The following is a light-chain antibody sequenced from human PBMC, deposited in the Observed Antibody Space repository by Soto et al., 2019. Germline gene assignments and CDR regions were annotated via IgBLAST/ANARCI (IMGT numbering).Light chain of an antibody. CDR3: QQYNSYWT. V-gene: IGKV1-5*01. Sequence: DIQMTQSTSTLSASVGDRVTITCRASQSISSWLAWYQQKPGKAPKLLIYEASRLESGVPSRFSGSGSGTEFTLTISSLQPDDFATYYCQQYNSYWTFGQGTKVDIK. CDR2: EAS. CDR1: QSISSW. J-gene: IGKJ1*01.